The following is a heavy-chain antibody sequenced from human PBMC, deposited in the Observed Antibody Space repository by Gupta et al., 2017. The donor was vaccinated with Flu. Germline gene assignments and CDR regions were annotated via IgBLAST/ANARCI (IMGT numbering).Heavy chain of an antibody. V-gene: IGHV2-70*01. D-gene: IGHD6-19*01. Sequence: WIRQPPGKALEWLALIDWDDDKYYSTSLKTRLTISKDTSKNQVVLTMTNMDPVDTATYYCARIRAVAYGMDVWGQGTTVTVSS. CDR3: ARIRAVAYGMDV. J-gene: IGHJ6*02. CDR2: IDWDDDK.